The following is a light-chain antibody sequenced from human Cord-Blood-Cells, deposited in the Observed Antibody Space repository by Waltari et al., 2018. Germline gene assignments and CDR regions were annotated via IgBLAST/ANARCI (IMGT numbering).Light chain of an antibody. CDR1: QSISSY. CDR2: AAS. Sequence: DIQMTQPPSSLSASVGDSVTMTCRASQSISSYLNWYQQKPGKAPRLLIYAASSLQSGVPSRCSGSVSGTDFTLTISSLRPEDFATYYCQQSYSTPYSFGQGTKLEIK. V-gene: IGKV1-39*01. CDR3: QQSYSTPYS. J-gene: IGKJ2*03.